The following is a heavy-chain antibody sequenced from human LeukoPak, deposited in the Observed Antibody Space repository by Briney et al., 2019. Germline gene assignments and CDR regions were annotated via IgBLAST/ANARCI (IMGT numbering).Heavy chain of an antibody. CDR3: ARFPRGYSYGYFDY. V-gene: IGHV3-7*01. J-gene: IGHJ4*02. CDR1: GFTFSSYW. CDR2: IKQDGSEK. Sequence: GGSLRLSCAASGFTFSSYWMSWVRQAPGKGLEWVANIKQDGSEKYYVDSVKGRFTISRDNAKNSLYLQMNSLRAEDTAVYYCARFPRGYSYGYFDYWGQGTLVTVSS. D-gene: IGHD5-18*01.